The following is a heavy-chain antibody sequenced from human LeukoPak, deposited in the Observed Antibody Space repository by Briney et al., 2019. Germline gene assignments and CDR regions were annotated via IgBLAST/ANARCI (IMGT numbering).Heavy chain of an antibody. Sequence: PGGSLRLSCVASGFTFSSYSMNWVRQAPGKGLEWVSYIGSSGRTIYYADSVKGRFTTSRDNAKNSLYLQMNSLRDEDTAVYYCARDPSDNWGQGTPVTVSS. J-gene: IGHJ4*02. CDR2: IGSSGRTI. V-gene: IGHV3-48*02. CDR1: GFTFSSYS. CDR3: ARDPSDN.